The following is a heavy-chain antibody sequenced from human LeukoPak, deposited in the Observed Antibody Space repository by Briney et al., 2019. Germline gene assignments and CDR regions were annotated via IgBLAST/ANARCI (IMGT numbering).Heavy chain of an antibody. CDR2: ISGSGGST. CDR3: AKRVRWGVATYYYYYYGMDV. Sequence: GGSLRLSCAVSGFTFTSYAMSWVRQAPGKGLEWVSAISGSGGSTYYADSVKGRFTISRDNSKNTLYLQMNSLRAEDTAVYYCAKRVRWGVATYYYYYYGMDVWGQGTTVTVSS. CDR1: GFTFTSYA. J-gene: IGHJ6*02. D-gene: IGHD5-12*01. V-gene: IGHV3-23*01.